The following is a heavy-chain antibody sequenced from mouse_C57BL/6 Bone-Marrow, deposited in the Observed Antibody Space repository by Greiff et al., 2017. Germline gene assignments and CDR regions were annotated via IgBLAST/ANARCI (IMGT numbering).Heavy chain of an antibody. D-gene: IGHD1-1*01. J-gene: IGHJ2*01. CDR1: GFNIKDYY. Sequence: VHVKQSGAELVKPGASVKLSCTASGFNIKDYYIHWVKQRTEQGLEWIGRIDPEDGETKYAPKFQDKATITVDTSSNTAYLQLSSLTSEDTAVYYGTRSLIYYGTNYWGQGTTLTVSS. CDR2: IDPEDGET. CDR3: TRSLIYYGTNY. V-gene: IGHV14-2*01.